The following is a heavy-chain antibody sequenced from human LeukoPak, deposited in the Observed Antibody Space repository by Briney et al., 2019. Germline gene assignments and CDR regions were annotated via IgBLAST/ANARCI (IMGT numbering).Heavy chain of an antibody. D-gene: IGHD6-13*01. J-gene: IGHJ3*02. CDR2: INLDGSEK. CDR1: GFTFSSYG. Sequence: PGGSLRLSCAASGFTFSSYGMHWVRQAPGKGLEWVANINLDGSEKYYVDSVMGRFAVSRDNADNSLYLQINSLRAEDTAVYFCARDSEKSSSFAFDIWGQGTMVTVSS. V-gene: IGHV3-7*01. CDR3: ARDSEKSSSFAFDI.